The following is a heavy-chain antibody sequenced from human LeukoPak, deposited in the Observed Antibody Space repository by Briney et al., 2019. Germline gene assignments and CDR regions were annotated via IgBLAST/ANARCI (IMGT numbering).Heavy chain of an antibody. V-gene: IGHV5-51*01. CDR3: ARWISSSPFYYFDY. J-gene: IGHJ4*02. CDR2: IYPGDSDT. CDR1: GYSFTNYW. Sequence: GASLQISCKGSGYSFTNYWIGWVRRMPGKGLEWMGIIYPGDSDTRYSPSFQGQVTISADKSISTAYLQWSSLKASDTAMYYCARWISSSPFYYFDYWGQGTLVTVSS. D-gene: IGHD6-6*01.